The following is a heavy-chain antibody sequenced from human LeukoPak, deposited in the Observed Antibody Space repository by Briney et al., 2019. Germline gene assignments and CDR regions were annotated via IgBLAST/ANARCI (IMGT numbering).Heavy chain of an antibody. D-gene: IGHD4-17*01. CDR3: VVLPPPAVTRISRLMDV. J-gene: IGHJ6*03. CDR1: GFTFSDSY. Sequence: GGSLRLSCAASGFTFSDSYMTWIRQAPGKGLEWVSYISNSGSSIYYADSVKGRFTTSRDNAKNSLYLQMNSLRAEDTALYHCVVLPPPAVTRISRLMDVWGKGTTVTISS. V-gene: IGHV3-11*01. CDR2: ISNSGSSI.